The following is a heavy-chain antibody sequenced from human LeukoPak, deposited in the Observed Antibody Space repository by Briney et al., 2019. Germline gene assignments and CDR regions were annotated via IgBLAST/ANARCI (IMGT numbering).Heavy chain of an antibody. CDR2: ISYDGSNK. V-gene: IGHV3-30*18. CDR1: GFTFSSYG. Sequence: GGSLRLSCAASGFTFSSYGMHWVRQPPGKGLEWVAVISYDGSNKDYADSVKRRFTISRDNSKNTLYLQMNSLRAEDTTVYYCAKALDCSTTSCRRGLYYYYGMDVWGQGTTVTVSS. J-gene: IGHJ6*02. CDR3: AKALDCSTTSCRRGLYYYYGMDV. D-gene: IGHD2-2*01.